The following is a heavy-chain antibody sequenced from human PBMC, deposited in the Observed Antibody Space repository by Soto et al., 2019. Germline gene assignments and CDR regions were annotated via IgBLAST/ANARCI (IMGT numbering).Heavy chain of an antibody. CDR1: GFTFSSYS. CDR3: ARDRNYYDSSGYFDSLRDAFDI. J-gene: IGHJ3*02. CDR2: ISSSSSTI. V-gene: IGHV3-48*02. Sequence: GGSLRLSCAASGFTFSSYSMNWVRQAPGKGLEWVSYISSSSSTIYYADSVKGRFTISRDNAKNSLYLQMNSLRDEDTAVYYCARDRNYYDSSGYFDSLRDAFDIWGQGTMVTVS. D-gene: IGHD3-22*01.